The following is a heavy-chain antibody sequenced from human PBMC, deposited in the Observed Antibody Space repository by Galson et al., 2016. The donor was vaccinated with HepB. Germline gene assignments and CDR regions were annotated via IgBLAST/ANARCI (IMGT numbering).Heavy chain of an antibody. V-gene: IGHV3-43*01. J-gene: IGHJ4*02. CDR2: ISWDGGST. Sequence: SLRLSCAASGFTFDDYTMHWVRQAPGKGLEWVSLISWDGGSTYYADSVKGRFTISRDNSKNTLYLQMNSLRADDAAVYYCARDYPDFDYWGQGTLVTVST. CDR1: GFTFDDYT. CDR3: ARDYPDFDY.